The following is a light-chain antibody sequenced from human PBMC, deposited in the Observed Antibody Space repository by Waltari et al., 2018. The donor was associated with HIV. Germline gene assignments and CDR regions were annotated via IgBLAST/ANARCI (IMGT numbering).Light chain of an antibody. Sequence: SYELPQPPSASVSPGQTARITCSRGLPYKYPFWYQQNSAQAPVVVLYEAYKRPSAIPDRFSGSRSGAMAILTISGVQVEDEGAYFCYSTDSSGRGVFGGGTKLTVL. V-gene: IGLV3-10*01. J-gene: IGLJ3*02. CDR2: EAY. CDR3: YSTDSSGRGV. CDR1: LPYKY.